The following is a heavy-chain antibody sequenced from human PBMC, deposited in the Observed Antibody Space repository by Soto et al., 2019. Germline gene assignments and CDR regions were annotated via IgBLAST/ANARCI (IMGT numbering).Heavy chain of an antibody. D-gene: IGHD2-2*01. CDR3: AKHCGSSSCYRFDP. V-gene: IGHV3-23*01. CDR1: GFAFSSYA. CDR2: ITSGGGNT. Sequence: HPGGSLRLSCAASGFAFSSYATSWIRQAPGKGLEWVSSITSGGGNTYYADSVKGRFTISRDNSKNTLYLQMSSLRAEDTAVYYSAKHCGSSSCYRFDPWGQGTLVTVSS. J-gene: IGHJ5*02.